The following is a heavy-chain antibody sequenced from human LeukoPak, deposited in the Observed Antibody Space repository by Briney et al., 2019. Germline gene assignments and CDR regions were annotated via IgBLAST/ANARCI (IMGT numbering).Heavy chain of an antibody. Sequence: SETLSLTCTVSGASVSSSYWNWIRQPPGKGLEWIGSIYYGGQPNYNPSLKSRVTILVDTSKNQFSLQLTSVTAADTAIYFCAKGFCASTGGCRRRRSDPWDQGTLVIVSS. CDR2: IYYGGQP. V-gene: IGHV4-59*02. D-gene: IGHD3-16*01. CDR3: AKGFCASTGGCRRRRSDP. J-gene: IGHJ5*02. CDR1: GASVSSSY.